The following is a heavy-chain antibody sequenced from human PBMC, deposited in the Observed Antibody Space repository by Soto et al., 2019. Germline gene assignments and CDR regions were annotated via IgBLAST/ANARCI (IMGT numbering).Heavy chain of an antibody. J-gene: IGHJ4*02. CDR1: GGTFSSHG. CDR2: IIPTFGTP. Sequence: QVQLVQSGTVVQRRGSSVKVSCQASGGTFSSHGMAWVRQAPGQGLEWMGGIIPTFGTPTYAPKFQGRVTITADKSTNTAYMELSSLRSEDTGVYYCASERSAQDSDFWGQGTLITVSS. CDR3: ASERSAQDSDF. D-gene: IGHD1-26*01. V-gene: IGHV1-69*06.